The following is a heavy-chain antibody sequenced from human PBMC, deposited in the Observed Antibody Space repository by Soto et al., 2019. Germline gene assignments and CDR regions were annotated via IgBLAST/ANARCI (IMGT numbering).Heavy chain of an antibody. CDR2: ISGSSGST. D-gene: IGHD6-13*01. V-gene: IGHV3-23*01. CDR3: AKDPGPQQLVLYWFDP. Sequence: GGSLRLSCAASGFTFSSYAMSWVRQAPGKGLEWVSAISGSSGSTYYADSVKGRFTISRDNSKNTLYLQMNSLRAEDTAVYYCAKDPGPQQLVLYWFDPWGQGXLVTVYS. J-gene: IGHJ5*02. CDR1: GFTFSSYA.